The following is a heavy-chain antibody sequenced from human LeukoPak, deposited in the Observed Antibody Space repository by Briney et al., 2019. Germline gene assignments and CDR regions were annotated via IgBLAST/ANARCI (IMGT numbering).Heavy chain of an antibody. V-gene: IGHV4-59*08. J-gene: IGHJ4*02. D-gene: IGHD6-19*01. CDR2: IYYSGST. Sequence: SETLSLTCTISGGSISTYYWSWIRQPPGKGLEWIGYIYYSGSTNYNPSLKSRVTISVDTSKNQFSLKMNSVTAADTAGYYCARLASSGWSHCDYWGQGTLVTVSS. CDR1: GGSISTYY. CDR3: ARLASSGWSHCDY.